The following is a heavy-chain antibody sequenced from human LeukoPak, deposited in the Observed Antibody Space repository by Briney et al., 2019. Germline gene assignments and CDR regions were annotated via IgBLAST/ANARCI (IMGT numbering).Heavy chain of an antibody. CDR1: GFPFSSYS. V-gene: IGHV3-7*03. D-gene: IGHD6-13*01. CDR3: ARSIPYGTTWYGRSDY. J-gene: IGHJ4*02. CDR2: IKPDGTTK. Sequence: GGSLRLSCAASGFPFSSYSMTWVRQAPGKGLEWVANIKPDGTTKFYVDSVKGRFTISRDNALNSLYLQMNSLRAEDTAIYYCARSIPYGTTWYGRSDYWGQGTLVTVSP.